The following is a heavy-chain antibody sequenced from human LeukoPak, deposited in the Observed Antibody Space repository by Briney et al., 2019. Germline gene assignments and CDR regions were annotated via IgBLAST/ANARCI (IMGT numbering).Heavy chain of an antibody. CDR3: ARGQHPAHDY. J-gene: IGHJ4*02. V-gene: IGHV6-1*01. CDR2: TYYRSKWYN. CDR1: GDNVFGSSVA. D-gene: IGHD2-21*01. Sequence: SQTLSLTCAISGDNVFGSSVAWNWIRQSPSRGLEWLGRTYYRSKWYNDHAVSVKSRITINLDTSKNQLSLQLNSVTPEDTAVYYCARGQHPAHDYWGQGTLVTVSS.